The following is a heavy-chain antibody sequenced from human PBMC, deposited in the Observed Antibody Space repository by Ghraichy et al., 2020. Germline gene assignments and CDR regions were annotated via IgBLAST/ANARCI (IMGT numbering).Heavy chain of an antibody. CDR1: GGSVSSGSYY. CDR2: IYYSGST. V-gene: IGHV4-61*01. CDR3: ARTSGTGWFDP. Sequence: SETLSLTCTVSGGSVSSGSYYWSWIRQPPGKGLEWIGYIYYSGSTNYNPSLKSRITISVDTSKNQFSLKLSAVTAADTAVYYCARTSGTGWFDPGAQGTLVIVSS. D-gene: IGHD1/OR15-1a*01. J-gene: IGHJ5*02.